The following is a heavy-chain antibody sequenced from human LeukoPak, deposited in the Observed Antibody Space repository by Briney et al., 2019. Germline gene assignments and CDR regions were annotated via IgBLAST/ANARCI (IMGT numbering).Heavy chain of an antibody. V-gene: IGHV3-48*01. CDR1: GFTFSSYN. CDR3: AKDLMVRGVIEQTPIFDY. J-gene: IGHJ4*02. D-gene: IGHD3-10*01. Sequence: GGSLRLSCAASGFTFSSYNMNWVRQAPGKGLEWVSYISSSSRTIYYADSVKGRFTISRDNAKNSLYLQMNSLRAEDTAVYYCAKDLMVRGVIEQTPIFDYWGQGTLVTVSS. CDR2: ISSSSRTI.